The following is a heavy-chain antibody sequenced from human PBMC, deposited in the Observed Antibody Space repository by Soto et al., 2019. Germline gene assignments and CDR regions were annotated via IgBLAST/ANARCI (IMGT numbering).Heavy chain of an antibody. D-gene: IGHD1-1*01. Sequence: DVQLVESGGGLIHRGGSLRLSCAVVGMTVSGKKYVAWVRQAPGKGLEWVSGVYDADGKYYADSVKGRFTTSRDSSKTIVYLEMNDLGPEDTAIYYCATWLQREHAYDVWGQGTTVTFSS. CDR2: VYDADGK. V-gene: IGHV3-53*01. J-gene: IGHJ3*01. CDR3: ATWLQREHAYDV. CDR1: GMTVSGKKY.